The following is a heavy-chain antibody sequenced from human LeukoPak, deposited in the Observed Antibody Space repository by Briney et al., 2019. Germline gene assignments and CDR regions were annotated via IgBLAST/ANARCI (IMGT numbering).Heavy chain of an antibody. D-gene: IGHD3-3*01. CDR3: TTAGDFWSGYYTRFDY. J-gene: IGHJ4*02. CDR1: GFTFSNAW. Sequence: PGGSLRLSCAASGFTFSNAWMSWVRQAPGKGLEWVGRIKSKTDGGTTDCAAPVKGRFTISRDDSKNTLYLQMNSLKTEDTAVYYCTTAGDFWSGYYTRFDYWGQGTLVTVSS. V-gene: IGHV3-15*01. CDR2: IKSKTDGGTT.